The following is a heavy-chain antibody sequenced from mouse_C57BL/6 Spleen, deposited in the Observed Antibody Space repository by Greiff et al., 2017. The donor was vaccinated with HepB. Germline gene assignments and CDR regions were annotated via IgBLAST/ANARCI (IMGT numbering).Heavy chain of an antibody. J-gene: IGHJ3*01. CDR3: TGNYYGSRAWFAY. CDR2: IRLKSDNYAT. CDR1: GFTFSNYW. D-gene: IGHD1-1*01. V-gene: IGHV6-3*01. Sequence: EVKVEESGGGLVQPGGSMKLSCVASGFTFSNYWMNWVRQSPEQGLEWVAQIRLKSDNYATHYAESVKGRFTISRDDSKSSVYLQMNNLRAEDTGIYYCTGNYYGSRAWFAYWGQGTLVTVSA.